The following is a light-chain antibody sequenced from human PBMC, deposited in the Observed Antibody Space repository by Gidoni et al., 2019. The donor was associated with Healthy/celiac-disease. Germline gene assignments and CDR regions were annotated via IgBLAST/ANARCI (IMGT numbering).Light chain of an antibody. Sequence: EIVLTQSPATLSLSPGERATLSCRASQSVSSYLAWYQQKPGQAPRLLIYDASNRATGIPARFSGSGSGTDFTLTISSLETEDFAVYYCQQRSNWPPWTFGQGTRLEIK. V-gene: IGKV3-11*01. CDR3: QQRSNWPPWT. CDR1: QSVSSY. CDR2: DAS. J-gene: IGKJ5*01.